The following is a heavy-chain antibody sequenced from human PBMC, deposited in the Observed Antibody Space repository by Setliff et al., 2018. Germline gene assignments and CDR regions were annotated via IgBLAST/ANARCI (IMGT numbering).Heavy chain of an antibody. D-gene: IGHD5-18*01. CDR1: GGTFSSYG. J-gene: IGHJ6*03. CDR2: TIPSFGST. Sequence: GASVKVSCKASGGTFSSYGISWVRQAPGQGLEWMGGTIPSFGSTNYAQKFPGRVTIITDESTSTAYMELSSLRTEDSAVYYCAREGVDTRSSTDYRYYMDVWGKGTTVTVSS. V-gene: IGHV1-69*05. CDR3: AREGVDTRSSTDYRYYMDV.